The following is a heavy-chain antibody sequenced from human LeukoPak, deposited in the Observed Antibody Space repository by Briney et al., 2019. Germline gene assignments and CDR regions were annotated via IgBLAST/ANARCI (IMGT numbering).Heavy chain of an antibody. D-gene: IGHD2-15*01. J-gene: IGHJ6*04. CDR2: ISSSSNYI. V-gene: IGHV3-21*01. CDR3: ARDHCSGGSCLDV. CDR1: GFTFSSYS. Sequence: GGSLRLSCAASGFTFSSYSMNWVRQAPGKGLEWVSSISSSSNYIYCADSLKGRFIISRDNAKNSLYLQMNSLRAEDTAVHYCARDHCSGGSCLDVWGKGTTVTVSS.